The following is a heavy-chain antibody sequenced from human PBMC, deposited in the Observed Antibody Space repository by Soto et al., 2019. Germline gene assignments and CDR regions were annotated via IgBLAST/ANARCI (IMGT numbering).Heavy chain of an antibody. J-gene: IGHJ5*02. V-gene: IGHV1-2*02. CDR3: ASAPYPYMVATWFDP. Sequence: ASVKVSCKASGYTFTGYYIHWVRQAPGQGLEWMGWINPNSGGTNYAQKFQGRVTMTRDTSISTAYMELSRLRSDDTAVYYCASAPYPYMVATWFDPWGQGTLVTVSS. D-gene: IGHD5-12*01. CDR1: GYTFTGYY. CDR2: INPNSGGT.